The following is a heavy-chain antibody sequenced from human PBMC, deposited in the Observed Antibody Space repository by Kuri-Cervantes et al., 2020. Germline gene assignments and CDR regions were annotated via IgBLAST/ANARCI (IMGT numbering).Heavy chain of an antibody. CDR3: ARDPGHRNGMDV. CDR2: IWYDGSNK. J-gene: IGHJ6*02. Sequence: GGSLRLSCAASGFTFSSYGMHWVRQAPGKGLEWVAVIWYDGSNKYYADSVKGRFTISRDNSKNTLYLQLNSLRVEDTAIYYCARDPGHRNGMDVWGQGTTVTVSS. CDR1: GFTFSSYG. V-gene: IGHV3-33*01.